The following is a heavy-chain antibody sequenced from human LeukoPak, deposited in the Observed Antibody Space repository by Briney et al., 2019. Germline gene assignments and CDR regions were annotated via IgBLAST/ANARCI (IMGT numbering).Heavy chain of an antibody. J-gene: IGHJ4*02. V-gene: IGHV1-8*01. CDR1: GYTFTSYD. Sequence: ASVKVSCKASGYTFTSYDINWVRQATGQGLEWMGWMNPNSGNTGYAQKFQGRVTMTRDTSISTAYMELSRLRSDDTAVYYCARDHQGGSYYSSACDYWGQGTLVTVSS. CDR3: ARDHQGGSYYSSACDY. CDR2: MNPNSGNT. D-gene: IGHD1-26*01.